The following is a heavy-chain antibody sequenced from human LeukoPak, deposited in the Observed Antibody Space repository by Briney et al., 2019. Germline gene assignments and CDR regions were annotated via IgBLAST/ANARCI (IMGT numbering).Heavy chain of an antibody. D-gene: IGHD3-22*01. V-gene: IGHV1-18*01. J-gene: IGHJ4*02. Sequence: GASVKLSCKASGYTFTSYGISWVRQAPGQGLEWMGWISAYNGNTNYAQKLQVRVTMTTDTSTSTAYMELRSLRSDDTAVYFCARGATYYYDSSGYYFDYWGQGTLVTVSS. CDR2: ISAYNGNT. CDR1: GYTFTSYG. CDR3: ARGATYYYDSSGYYFDY.